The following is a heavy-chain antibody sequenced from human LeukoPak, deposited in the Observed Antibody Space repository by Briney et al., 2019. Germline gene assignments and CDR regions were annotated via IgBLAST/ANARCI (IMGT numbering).Heavy chain of an antibody. D-gene: IGHD4-17*01. J-gene: IGHJ4*02. CDR1: GGSISSGGYY. CDR3: ARRAVTYVDY. Sequence: SETLSLTCTVSGGSISSGGYYWSWIRQHPGKGLEWIGYIYYSGSTYYNPSLKSRVTISVDTSKNQFSLKLSSVTAADTAVYYCARRAVTYVDYWGQGTLVTVSS. V-gene: IGHV4-31*03. CDR2: IYYSGST.